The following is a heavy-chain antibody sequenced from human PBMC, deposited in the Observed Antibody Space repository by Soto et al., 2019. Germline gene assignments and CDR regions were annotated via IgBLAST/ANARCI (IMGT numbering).Heavy chain of an antibody. CDR2: IKEDGTEK. V-gene: IGHV3-7*03. J-gene: IGHJ4*02. CDR1: VFSFSTYW. D-gene: IGHD3-16*02. CDR3: ARGRVDYVWGSYRDASHPLDY. Sequence: GWSLRLSCAASVFSFSTYWMNWVRQAPGKGLEWVANIKEDGTEKNYVGSVKGRFAISRDNAKKSMYLQMNSLRADDTALYYCARGRVDYVWGSYRDASHPLDYWGQGTLVTVSS.